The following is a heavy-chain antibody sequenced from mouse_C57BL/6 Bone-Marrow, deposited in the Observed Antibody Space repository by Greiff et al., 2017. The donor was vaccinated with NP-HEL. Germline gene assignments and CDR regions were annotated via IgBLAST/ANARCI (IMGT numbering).Heavy chain of an antibody. J-gene: IGHJ2*01. Sequence: QVQLQQPGAELVKPGASVKVSCKASGYTFTSYWMHWVKQRPGQGLEWIGRIHPSDSDTNYNQKFKGKATLTVDNSSSTAYMQLSSLTSEDSAVYYCAINGSRDYFDYWGQGTTLTVSS. CDR3: AINGSRDYFDY. V-gene: IGHV1-74*01. CDR1: GYTFTSYW. CDR2: IHPSDSDT. D-gene: IGHD1-1*01.